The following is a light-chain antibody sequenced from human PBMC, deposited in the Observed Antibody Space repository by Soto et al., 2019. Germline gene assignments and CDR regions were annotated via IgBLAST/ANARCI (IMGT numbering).Light chain of an antibody. CDR3: QSYDSSLSVV. J-gene: IGLJ2*01. V-gene: IGLV1-40*01. CDR1: SSNIGAGYD. CDR2: SNS. Sequence: QSVLTQPPSVXGAXXXXXXISCTGSSSNIGAGYDVHWYQQLPGTAPKLLIYSNSNRPSGVPDRFSGSKSGASASLAVTGLQAEDEADYYCQSYDSSLSVVFGGGTKLTVL.